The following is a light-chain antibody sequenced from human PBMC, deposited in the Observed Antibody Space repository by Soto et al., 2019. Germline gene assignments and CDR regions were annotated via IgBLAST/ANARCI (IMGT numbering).Light chain of an antibody. CDR1: QSISSY. J-gene: IGKJ1*01. CDR3: QQSYSTPPWT. V-gene: IGKV1-39*01. Sequence: DIQMTQSPSSPSASVGDRVTITSRASQSISSYLNWYQQKPGKAPKLLIYAASSLQSGVPSRFSGSVSGTDFTLTISSLQPEDFATYYCQQSYSTPPWTFGQGTKVDIK. CDR2: AAS.